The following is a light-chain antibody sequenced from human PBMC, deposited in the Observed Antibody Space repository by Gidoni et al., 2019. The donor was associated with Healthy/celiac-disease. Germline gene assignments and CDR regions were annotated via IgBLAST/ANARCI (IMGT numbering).Light chain of an antibody. CDR2: EAS. Sequence: DIQMTQSPSSLSASVGDRVTITCQASQDSSNYVNWDQQQPGKAPQLLIYEASNVETGVTSRFGGSGSGADFTFTISSLQPEDIATYYCQQYDNLLYTFGQGTKLEIK. CDR3: QQYDNLLYT. J-gene: IGKJ2*01. CDR1: QDSSNY. V-gene: IGKV1-33*01.